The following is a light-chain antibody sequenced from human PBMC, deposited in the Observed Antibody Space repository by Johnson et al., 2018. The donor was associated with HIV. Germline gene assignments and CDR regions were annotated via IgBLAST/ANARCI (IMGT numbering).Light chain of an antibody. CDR3: GTWDSSLNAYV. J-gene: IGLJ1*01. Sequence: QSVLTQPPSVSAAPGQKVTISCSGSNSNIGNNYISWYQQLPRTAPKLLIYDTYKRPSGIPDRFSASKYGTSATLGITGLQTGDEADYYCGTWDSSLNAYVFGTGTKVTVL. CDR2: DTY. CDR1: NSNIGNNY. V-gene: IGLV1-51*01.